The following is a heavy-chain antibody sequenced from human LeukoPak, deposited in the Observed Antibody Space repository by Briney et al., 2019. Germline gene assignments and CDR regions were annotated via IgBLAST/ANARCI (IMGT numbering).Heavy chain of an antibody. J-gene: IGHJ6*02. CDR1: GESFSGYY. Sequence: PSETLSLTCGVFGESFSGYYWSWIRQPPGKGLEWIGEINHSGSTNYNPSLKSRVTISVDTSKNQFSLKLSSVTAADTAVYYCARGPYEGDCSSTSCYNGMDVWGQGTTVTVSS. CDR2: INHSGST. CDR3: ARGPYEGDCSSTSCYNGMDV. D-gene: IGHD2-2*01. V-gene: IGHV4-34*01.